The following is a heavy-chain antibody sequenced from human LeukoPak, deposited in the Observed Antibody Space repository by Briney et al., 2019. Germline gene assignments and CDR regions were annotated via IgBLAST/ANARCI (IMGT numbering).Heavy chain of an antibody. J-gene: IGHJ4*02. D-gene: IGHD2-15*01. CDR2: IYYSGST. V-gene: IGHV4-30-4*01. Sequence: PSETLSLTCTVSGGSISSGDYYWSWIRQPPGKGLEWIGYIYYSGSTYYNPSLKSRVTISVDTSKNQFSLKLSSVTAADTAVYYCARRGSGGLYYFDYWGQGTLVTVSS. CDR1: GGSISSGDYY. CDR3: ARRGSGGLYYFDY.